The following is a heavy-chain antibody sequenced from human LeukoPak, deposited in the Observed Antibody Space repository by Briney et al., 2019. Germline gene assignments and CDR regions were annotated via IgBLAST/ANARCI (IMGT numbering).Heavy chain of an antibody. D-gene: IGHD6-19*01. CDR3: ARLTRSGAVAGTGPFLDY. CDR2: INPNSGGT. CDR1: GYTFTGYY. Sequence: ASVKVSCTASGYTFTGYYMHWVRQAPGQGLEWMGWINPNSGGTNYAQKFQGRATMTRDTSISTAYMELSRLRSDDTAVYYCARLTRSGAVAGTGPFLDYWGQGTLVTVSS. J-gene: IGHJ4*02. V-gene: IGHV1-2*02.